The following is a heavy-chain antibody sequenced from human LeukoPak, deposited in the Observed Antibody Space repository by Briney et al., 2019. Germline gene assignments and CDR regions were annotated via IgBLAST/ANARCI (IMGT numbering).Heavy chain of an antibody. CDR2: IHTSGST. CDR3: ALGYSYGYYYPLDI. Sequence: PSETLSLTCSVSGDSISGYYWSWIRQPAGKGLEWIGRIHTSGSTNYKSSLKSRVTMSVDTSKNQFSLRLTSVTAADTAVYYCALGYSYGYYYPLDIWGQGTVVTVSS. J-gene: IGHJ3*02. D-gene: IGHD5-18*01. CDR1: GDSISGYY. V-gene: IGHV4-4*07.